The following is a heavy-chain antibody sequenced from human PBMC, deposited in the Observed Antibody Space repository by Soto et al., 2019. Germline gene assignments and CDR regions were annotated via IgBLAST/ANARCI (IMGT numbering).Heavy chain of an antibody. V-gene: IGHV1-69*08. CDR2: IIPILGIA. CDR3: ARDRCSSTSCHSLNWFDP. J-gene: IGHJ5*02. D-gene: IGHD2-2*01. Sequence: QVQLVQSGAEVKKPGSSVKVSCKASGGTFSSYTISWVRQAPGQGLEWMGRIIPILGIANYAQKFQGRVTITGDKPTSTAYMELSSLRPEDTAVYYCARDRCSSTSCHSLNWFDPWGQGTLVTVSS. CDR1: GGTFSSYT.